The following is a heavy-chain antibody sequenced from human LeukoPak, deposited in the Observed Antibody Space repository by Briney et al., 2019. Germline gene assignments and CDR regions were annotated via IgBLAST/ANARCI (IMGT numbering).Heavy chain of an antibody. CDR3: ATTSGYFYY. Sequence: ASVKVSRKASAYTFTDYYVHWVRQAPGQGLERMGRINPSSGDTNYAQNFQGRVTMTRDTSISTAYMELSRLRSDDTAVYYCATTSGYFYYWGQGTLVTVSS. CDR2: INPSSGDT. V-gene: IGHV1-2*06. D-gene: IGHD1-26*01. CDR1: AYTFTDYY. J-gene: IGHJ4*02.